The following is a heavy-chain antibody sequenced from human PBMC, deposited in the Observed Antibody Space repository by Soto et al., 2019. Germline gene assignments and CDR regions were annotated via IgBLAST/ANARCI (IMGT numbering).Heavy chain of an antibody. J-gene: IGHJ4*01. D-gene: IGHD1-26*01. CDR1: GESVSSNSSG. CDR2: TYYRSKWYY. CDR3: ASGEQYSRRIFDY. V-gene: IGHV6-1*01. Sequence: QVQLQQSGPGLVKPSQTLSLTCAITGESVSSNSSGWSWVRQSPSRGLEWLGRTYYRSKWYYEYAVSVRGRITITPDTSKNQSSLQLNSVTPEDTALYFCASGEQYSRRIFDYWGQGNLLTVSS.